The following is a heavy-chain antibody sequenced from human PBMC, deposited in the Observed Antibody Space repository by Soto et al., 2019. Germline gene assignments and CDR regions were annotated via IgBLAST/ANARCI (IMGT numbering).Heavy chain of an antibody. CDR1: GGTFNSYD. D-gene: IGHD2-2*01. Sequence: QVQLVQSGAEVKKPGSSVKVSCKASGGTFNSYDIHWVRQAPGQGLEWMGRIIPSLGIPNYAQALQGRLTITANVATRTAYMELTNLNSGDTAIYYCARRTSAFDVWGQGTVVTVSS. V-gene: IGHV1-69*02. J-gene: IGHJ3*01. CDR2: IIPSLGIP. CDR3: ARRTSAFDV.